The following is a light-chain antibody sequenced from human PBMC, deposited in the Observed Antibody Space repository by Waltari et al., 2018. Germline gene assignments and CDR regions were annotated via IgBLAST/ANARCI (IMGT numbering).Light chain of an antibody. V-gene: IGLV1-47*01. J-gene: IGLJ1*01. CDR1: YSNVGSDN. CDR2: NNN. Sequence: QSVLTQPPSPSETPGQRVTIPCSGGYSNVGSDNVSWYHRLPGTAPKLLIYNNNLRPSGVPDRFSGSKSGTSASLAISGLRSEDEADYYCAAWDSSLSGYVFGTGTKVTVL. CDR3: AAWDSSLSGYV.